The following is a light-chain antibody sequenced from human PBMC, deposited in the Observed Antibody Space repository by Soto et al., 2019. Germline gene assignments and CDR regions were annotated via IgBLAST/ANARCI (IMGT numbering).Light chain of an antibody. V-gene: IGKV3D-20*02. CDR3: QQHSNSPWT. Sequence: EIVLTQSPGTLSLSPGESAALSCRASQSVTSNYLVWYRQKPAQAPRLLIYAISSRAAGIPDRFSGSGSGTDFTLTITRLEPEDSAIYYCQQHSNSPWTFGQGTRVEI. CDR1: QSVTSNY. CDR2: AIS. J-gene: IGKJ1*01.